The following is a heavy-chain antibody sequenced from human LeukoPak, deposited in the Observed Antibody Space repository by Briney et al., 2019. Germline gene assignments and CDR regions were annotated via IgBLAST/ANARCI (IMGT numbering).Heavy chain of an antibody. Sequence: GGSLRLSCEASGFTFSTYVMSWVRQAPGKGLECVSSISGSGGTTYYADSVKGRFTISRDNSKNTVYLQMSSLTVEDTAIYYCAKEKLRYYDYWGQGTLVTVSS. J-gene: IGHJ4*02. D-gene: IGHD3-16*01. V-gene: IGHV3-23*01. CDR3: AKEKLRYYDY. CDR2: ISGSGGTT. CDR1: GFTFSTYV.